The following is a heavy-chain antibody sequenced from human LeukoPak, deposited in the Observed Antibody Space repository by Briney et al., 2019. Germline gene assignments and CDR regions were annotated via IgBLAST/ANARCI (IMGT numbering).Heavy chain of an antibody. Sequence: ASVKVSCTASGYTFTSYGISWVRQAPGQGLEWMGWISAYNGNTNYAQKLQGRVTMTTDTPTSTAYMELRSLRSDDTAVYYCARGRGPYYYDSSGPDYWGQGTLVTVSS. D-gene: IGHD3-22*01. CDR2: ISAYNGNT. V-gene: IGHV1-18*01. CDR3: ARGRGPYYYDSSGPDY. J-gene: IGHJ4*02. CDR1: GYTFTSYG.